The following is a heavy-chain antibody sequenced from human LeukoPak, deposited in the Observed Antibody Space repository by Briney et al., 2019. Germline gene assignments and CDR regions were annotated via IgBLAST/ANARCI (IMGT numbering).Heavy chain of an antibody. CDR1: GCSFTSYW. CDR3: QATSTQLPNWYFDL. J-gene: IGHJ2*01. CDR2: IYPGDSDT. Sequence: PGEALKISCNGSGCSFTSYWIGWVLQMPGKDLQWMGVIYPGDSDTRYSPSFQGQVTISDDKSISTDYLKWSSMKASDTAMYARQATSTQLPNWYFDLWGRGTLVTVSS. V-gene: IGHV5-51*01. D-gene: IGHD1-1*01.